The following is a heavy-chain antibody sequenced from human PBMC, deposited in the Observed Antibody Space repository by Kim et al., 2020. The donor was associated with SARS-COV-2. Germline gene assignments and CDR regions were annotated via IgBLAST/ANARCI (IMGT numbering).Heavy chain of an antibody. V-gene: IGHV3-23*01. CDR3: FLSSYSSPFISFDP. D-gene: IGHD1-26*01. Sequence: GGSLRLSCAASGFTFSSYAMSWVRQASGQGLEWVSVISGNGGSTSYAGSVRGRFTISRDNSKTTLYLQMNSLRAADPAIYYCFLSSYSSPFISFDPSGQG. CDR2: ISGNGGST. J-gene: IGHJ5*02. CDR1: GFTFSSYA.